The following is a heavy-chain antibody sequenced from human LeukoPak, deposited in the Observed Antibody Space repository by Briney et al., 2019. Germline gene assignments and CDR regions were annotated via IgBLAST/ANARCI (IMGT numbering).Heavy chain of an antibody. V-gene: IGHV3-23*01. CDR3: AKNGHGSGSYYPRTKYYFDY. CDR1: GFTFSTYV. CDR2: ISGSGGNT. D-gene: IGHD3-10*01. J-gene: IGHJ4*02. Sequence: GGSLRLSCAASGFTFSTYVMNWVRQAPGKGLEWVSTISGSGGNTYYADSVKGRFTISRDNSKNTLYLQMNSLRAEDTAVYYCAKNGHGSGSYYPRTKYYFDYWGQGTVVTVSS.